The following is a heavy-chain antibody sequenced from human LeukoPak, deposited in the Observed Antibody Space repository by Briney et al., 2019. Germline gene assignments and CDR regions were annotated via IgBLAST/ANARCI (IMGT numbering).Heavy chain of an antibody. CDR2: ISGSGGST. CDR3: AKVKGAGVVPPYNAFDI. V-gene: IGHV3-23*01. CDR1: GFTFSSYA. D-gene: IGHD3-3*01. Sequence: GGSLRLSCAASGFTFSSYAMSWVRQAPGKGLEWVSAISGSGGSTYYADSVKGRFTISRDNSKNTLYLQMNSLRAEDTAVYYCAKVKGAGVVPPYNAFDIWGQGKMVTVSS. J-gene: IGHJ3*02.